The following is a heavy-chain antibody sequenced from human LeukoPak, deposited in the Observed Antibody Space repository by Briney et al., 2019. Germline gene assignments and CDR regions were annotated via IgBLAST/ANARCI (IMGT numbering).Heavy chain of an antibody. CDR3: AKDLIPDLYYDFWSGYGY. CDR2: IRYDGSNK. CDR1: GFTFSSYG. V-gene: IGHV3-30*02. Sequence: PGGSLRLSCAASGFTFSSYGMHWVRQAPGKGLEWVAFIRYDGSNKYYADSVKGRFTISRDNSKNTLYLQMNSLRAEHTAVYYCAKDLIPDLYYDFWSGYGYWGQGTLVTVSS. D-gene: IGHD3-3*01. J-gene: IGHJ4*02.